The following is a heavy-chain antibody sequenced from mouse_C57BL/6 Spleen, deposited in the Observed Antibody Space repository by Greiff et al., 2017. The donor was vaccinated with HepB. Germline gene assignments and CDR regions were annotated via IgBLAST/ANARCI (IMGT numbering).Heavy chain of an antibody. CDR3: AKEGASMDY. CDR1: GFSLTSYG. V-gene: IGHV2-4*01. CDR2: IWSGGST. Sequence: VKVEESGPGLVQPSQSLSITCTVSGFSLTSYGVHWVRQPPGKGLEWLGVIWSGGSTDYNAAFISRLSISKDNSKSQVFFKMNSLQADDTAIYYCAKEGASMDYWGQGTSVTVSS. J-gene: IGHJ4*01.